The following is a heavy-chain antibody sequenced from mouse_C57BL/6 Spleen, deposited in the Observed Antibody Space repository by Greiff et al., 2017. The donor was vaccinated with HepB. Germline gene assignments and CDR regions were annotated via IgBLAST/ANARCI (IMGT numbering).Heavy chain of an antibody. V-gene: IGHV5-4*03. D-gene: IGHD1-1*01. CDR3: ARGATTVVVPDAMDY. J-gene: IGHJ4*01. CDR2: ISDGGSYT. Sequence: EVKLVESGGGLVKPGGSLKLSCAASGFTFSSYAMSWVRQTPEKRLEWVATISDGGSYTYYLDNVKGRFTISRDNAKNNLYLQMSRLKSEDTAMYYGARGATTVVVPDAMDYWGQGTSVTVSA. CDR1: GFTFSSYA.